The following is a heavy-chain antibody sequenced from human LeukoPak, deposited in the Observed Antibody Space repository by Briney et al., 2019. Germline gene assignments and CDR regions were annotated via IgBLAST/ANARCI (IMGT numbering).Heavy chain of an antibody. J-gene: IGHJ3*02. Sequence: GGSLRLSCAASGFTFSSYSMNWVRQAPGKGLEWVSSISSSSSYIYYADSVKGRFTISRDNAKNSLYLQMNSLRAEDTAVYYCARESYYDSSGYYYGVAFDMWGQGTMVTVSS. CDR3: ARESYYDSSGYYYGVAFDM. V-gene: IGHV3-21*01. CDR1: GFTFSSYS. CDR2: ISSSSSYI. D-gene: IGHD3-22*01.